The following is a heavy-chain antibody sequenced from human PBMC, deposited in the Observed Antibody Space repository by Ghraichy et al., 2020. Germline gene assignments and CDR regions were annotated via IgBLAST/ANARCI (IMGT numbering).Heavy chain of an antibody. Sequence: ASVKVSCKASGYTFTGYYMHWVRQAPGQGLEWMGWINPNSGGTNYAQKFQGRVTMTRDTSISTAYMELSRLRSDDTAVYYCARDVGYCSGGSCVTLDAFDIWGQGTMVTVSS. CDR3: ARDVGYCSGGSCVTLDAFDI. CDR1: GYTFTGYY. V-gene: IGHV1-2*02. D-gene: IGHD2-15*01. CDR2: INPNSGGT. J-gene: IGHJ3*02.